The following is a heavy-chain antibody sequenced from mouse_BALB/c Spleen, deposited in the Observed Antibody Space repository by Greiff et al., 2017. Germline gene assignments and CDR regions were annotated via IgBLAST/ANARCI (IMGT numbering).Heavy chain of an antibody. CDR3: ARPIYYDHAMDY. CDR2: IWAGGST. V-gene: IGHV2-9*02. D-gene: IGHD2-4*01. Sequence: VKLQESGPGLVAPSQSLSITCTVSGFSLTSYGVHWVRQPPGKGLEWLGVIWAGGSTNYNSALMSRLSISKDNSKSQVFLKMNSLQTDDTAMYYCARPIYYDHAMDYWGQGTSVTVSS. J-gene: IGHJ4*01. CDR1: GFSLTSYG.